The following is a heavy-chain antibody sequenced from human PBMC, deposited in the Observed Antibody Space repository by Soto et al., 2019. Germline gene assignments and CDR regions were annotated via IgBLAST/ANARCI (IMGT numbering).Heavy chain of an antibody. J-gene: IGHJ4*02. CDR1: GVIFGDYA. CDR3: TKGYCSSSSCNTFDY. D-gene: IGHD2-2*02. Sequence: GGSLRLSCTVSGVIFGDYAMSWFRQAPGRGLEWVGFIRTRAYGGTTEYAASVKGRVTISRDDSKSIAYLQMDSLKTEDTAVYYCTKGYCSSSSCNTFDYWGQGTLVTVSS. V-gene: IGHV3-49*03. CDR2: IRTRAYGGTT.